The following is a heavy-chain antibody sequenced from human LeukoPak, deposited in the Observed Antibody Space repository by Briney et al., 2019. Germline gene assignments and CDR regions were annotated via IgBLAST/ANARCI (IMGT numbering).Heavy chain of an antibody. CDR1: GGSISSSNW. CDR3: ARGLLVIDIVVVPAAIPWFDL. Sequence: SETLSLTRAVSGGSISSSNWWSWVRPPPGKGLEWIGEINDSGSTNYNPSVKRRVTISEDKDKNQFSLKLSSVTSPDTAVYYCARGLLVIDIVVVPAAIPWFDLWGQGTLVTVSS. J-gene: IGHJ5*02. V-gene: IGHV4-4*02. D-gene: IGHD2-2*01. CDR2: INDSGST.